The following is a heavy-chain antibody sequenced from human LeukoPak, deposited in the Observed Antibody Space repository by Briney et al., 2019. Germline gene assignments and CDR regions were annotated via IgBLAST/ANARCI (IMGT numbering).Heavy chain of an antibody. D-gene: IGHD3-9*01. CDR1: GGSFSGYY. CDR3: ARGNWGYDILTGYYQKYNWFDP. Sequence: PSETLSLTCAVYGGSFSGYYWSWIRQPPGKGLEWIGEINHSGSTNYNPSLKSRVTISVDTSKNQFSLKLSSVTAADTAVYYCARGNWGYDILTGYYQKYNWFDPWGQGTLVTVSS. V-gene: IGHV4-34*01. CDR2: INHSGST. J-gene: IGHJ5*02.